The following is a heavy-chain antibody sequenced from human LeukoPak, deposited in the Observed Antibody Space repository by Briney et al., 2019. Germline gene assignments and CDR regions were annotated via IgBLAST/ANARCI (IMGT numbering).Heavy chain of an antibody. D-gene: IGHD3-22*01. V-gene: IGHV1-69*05. CDR3: ARSHYYDSSGYYYAVDY. CDR1: GGTFSSYA. J-gene: IGHJ4*02. Sequence: ASVKVSCKASGGTFSSYAISCVRQAPGQGLEWMGGIIPIFGTANYAQKFQGRVTITTDESTSTAYMELSSLRSEDTAVYYCARSHYYDSSGYYYAVDYWGQGTLATVSS. CDR2: IIPIFGTA.